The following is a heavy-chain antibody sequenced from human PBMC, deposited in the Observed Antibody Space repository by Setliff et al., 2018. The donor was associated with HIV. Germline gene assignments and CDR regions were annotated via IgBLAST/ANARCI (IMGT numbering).Heavy chain of an antibody. D-gene: IGHD3-3*01. J-gene: IGHJ3*02. Sequence: SETLSLTCTVSGGSFTSRSYYWGWIRQPPGKGLGWIGSIFYSGITYYNPSLESRVTISVDTSKNQFSLNLTSVTAADTAVYYCARSKTFYDFWGGYYTHGAFKIWGLGTMVTVSS. V-gene: IGHV4-39*01. CDR1: GGSFTSRSYY. CDR3: ARSKTFYDFWGGYYTHGAFKI. CDR2: IFYSGIT.